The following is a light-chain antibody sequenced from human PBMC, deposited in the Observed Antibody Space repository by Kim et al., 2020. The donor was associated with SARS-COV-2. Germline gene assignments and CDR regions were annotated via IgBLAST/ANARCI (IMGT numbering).Light chain of an antibody. CDR2: DAS. V-gene: IGKV1-27*01. Sequence: DIQMTQSPSSLSASVGDRVTITCRASQVIRNYLAWYQQKPGKVPKVLIYDASTLHSGVPSRFSGSGSGADFTLTISSLQPEDVATYYCQQYNTALETFGGGTKVDIK. J-gene: IGKJ4*01. CDR3: QQYNTALET. CDR1: QVIRNY.